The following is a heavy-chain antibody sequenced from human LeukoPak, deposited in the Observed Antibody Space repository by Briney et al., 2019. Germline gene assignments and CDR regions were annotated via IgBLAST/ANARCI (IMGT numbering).Heavy chain of an antibody. CDR1: GFTFSSYW. J-gene: IGHJ4*02. CDR2: INSDGSST. V-gene: IGHV3-74*01. Sequence: QPGGSLRLSCAASGFTFSSYWMHWVRQAPGKGLVWVSRINSDGSSTSYADSVKGLFTISRDNAKNTLYLQMHSLRAEDTAVYYCARGGYSYGNFDYWGQGTLVTVSS. CDR3: ARGGYSYGNFDY. D-gene: IGHD5-18*01.